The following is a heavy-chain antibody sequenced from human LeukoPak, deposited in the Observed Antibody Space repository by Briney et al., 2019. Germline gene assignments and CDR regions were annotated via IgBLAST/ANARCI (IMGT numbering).Heavy chain of an antibody. CDR2: IIPIFGTA. Sequence: GASVKVSCKASGGTFSSYAISWVRQAPGQGLEWMGGIIPIFGTANYAQKFQGRVTITADESTSTAYMELSSLRSEDTAVYYCARDRTYNWNYCNWFDPWGQGTLVTVSS. D-gene: IGHD1-7*01. CDR1: GGTFSSYA. CDR3: ARDRTYNWNYCNWFDP. J-gene: IGHJ5*02. V-gene: IGHV1-69*13.